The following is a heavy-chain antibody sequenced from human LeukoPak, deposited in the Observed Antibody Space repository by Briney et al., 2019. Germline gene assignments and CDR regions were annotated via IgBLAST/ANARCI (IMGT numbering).Heavy chain of an antibody. J-gene: IGHJ5*02. CDR1: GFSFSEYY. Sequence: PGGSLRLSCAASGFSFSEYYMSWIRQAPGKGLEWVSCISSGSSYTNYTDSVKGRSTISRDNAKRSLYLQMNSLTAEDTAVYYCARSGGTYGWFDPWGQGTLVTVSS. D-gene: IGHD1-26*01. V-gene: IGHV3-11*03. CDR2: ISSGSSYT. CDR3: ARSGGTYGWFDP.